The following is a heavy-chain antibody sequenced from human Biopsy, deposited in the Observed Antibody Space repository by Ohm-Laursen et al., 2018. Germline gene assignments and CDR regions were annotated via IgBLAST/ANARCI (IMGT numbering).Heavy chain of an antibody. Sequence: SSVKVSCKVSGGTFSNSAISWVRQAPGQGLEWMGGIITFFRTVDYAQNFQGRLTITADEFTDTANMELRSLRSEDTAVYYCAPQTPRDPDILTGAYHYDMAVWGQGTTVTVSS. CDR1: GGTFSNSA. CDR2: IITFFRTV. V-gene: IGHV1-69*01. J-gene: IGHJ6*02. CDR3: APQTPRDPDILTGAYHYDMAV. D-gene: IGHD3-9*01.